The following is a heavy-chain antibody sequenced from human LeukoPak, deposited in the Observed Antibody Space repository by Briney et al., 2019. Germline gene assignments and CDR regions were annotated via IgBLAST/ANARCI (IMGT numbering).Heavy chain of an antibody. CDR2: INPNSGGT. J-gene: IGHJ4*02. CDR1: VYTFTGYN. D-gene: IGHD6-13*01. V-gene: IGHV1-2*02. CDR3: ARDRLAAAGSGG. Sequence: ASVKVSCKASVYTFTGYNIHWVRQAPGQGLEWMGWINPNSGGTHYAQKFQGRVTMTRDTSINTAYMEVSRLRSDDTAMYYCARDRLAAAGSGGWGQGTLVTVFS.